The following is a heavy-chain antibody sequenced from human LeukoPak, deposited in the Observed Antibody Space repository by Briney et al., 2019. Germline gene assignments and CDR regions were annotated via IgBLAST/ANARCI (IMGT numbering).Heavy chain of an antibody. CDR3: ARAYDILTGHFDY. D-gene: IGHD3-9*01. J-gene: IGHJ4*02. CDR1: GGSISSSNW. V-gene: IGHV4-4*02. Sequence: SGTLSLTCAVSGGSISSSNWWSWVRQPPGKGLGWIGEIYQTGSTNYNPSLKSRVTISADKSKNQFSLNLSSVTAADTAVYYCARAYDILTGHFDYWGQGTLVTVSS. CDR2: IYQTGST.